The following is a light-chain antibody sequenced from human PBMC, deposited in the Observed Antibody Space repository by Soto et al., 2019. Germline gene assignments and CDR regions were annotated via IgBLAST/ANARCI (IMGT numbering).Light chain of an antibody. CDR1: SSNIGAGYD. V-gene: IGLV1-40*01. CDR3: QSYDSTLSASYV. J-gene: IGLJ1*01. Sequence: QSVLTQPPSVSGAPGQRVTISCTGSSSNIGAGYDVHWYQQRPGTAPKLLIFGNTSRPSGVPDRFSGSKSGTSASLAITGLQAEDQGDYSCQSYDSTLSASYVFENGTKGT. CDR2: GNT.